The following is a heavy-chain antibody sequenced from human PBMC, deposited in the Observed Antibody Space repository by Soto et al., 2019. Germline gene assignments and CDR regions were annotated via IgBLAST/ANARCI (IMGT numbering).Heavy chain of an antibody. CDR1: GGSINGSSYF. J-gene: IGHJ5*02. CDR3: ARHYSSGSRNWFDP. Sequence: SETLSLTCIVSGGSINGSSYFWGWVRQPPGKGLEWIGSIYYSGSTYYNPSLRSRVTISVDTSKNQFSLKLSSVTAADTAVFYCARHYSSGSRNWFDPRGHGTLVT. D-gene: IGHD6-19*01. V-gene: IGHV4-39*01. CDR2: IYYSGST.